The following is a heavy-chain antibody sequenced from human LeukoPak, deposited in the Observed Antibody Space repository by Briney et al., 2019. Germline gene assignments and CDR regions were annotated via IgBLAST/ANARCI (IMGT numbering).Heavy chain of an antibody. D-gene: IGHD3-22*01. V-gene: IGHV3-9*01. CDR1: GFTFDDYA. CDR2: ISWNSGSI. J-gene: IGHJ4*02. Sequence: QSGGSLRLSCVASGFTFDDYAMHWVRQAPGKGLEWVSGISWNSGSIGYADSVKGRFTISRDNAKNSLYLQMNSLRAEDTALYYCAKAPRPHYYDSSGYIDYWGQGTLVTVSS. CDR3: AKAPRPHYYDSSGYIDY.